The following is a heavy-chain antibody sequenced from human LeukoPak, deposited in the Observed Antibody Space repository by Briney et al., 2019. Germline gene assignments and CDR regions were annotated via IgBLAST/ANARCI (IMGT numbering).Heavy chain of an antibody. Sequence: GGSLRLSCAASGFTFSSYWMTWGRQAPGKGLEWVANIRQDGSEKNYVDSVKGRFTISRDNAKNSLYLQMNSLRVEDTAVYFCMRQNRAYFGHWGKGTLVTVSS. CDR3: MRQNRAYFGH. CDR1: GFTFSSYW. D-gene: IGHD2-21*01. V-gene: IGHV3-7*01. J-gene: IGHJ1*01. CDR2: IRQDGSEK.